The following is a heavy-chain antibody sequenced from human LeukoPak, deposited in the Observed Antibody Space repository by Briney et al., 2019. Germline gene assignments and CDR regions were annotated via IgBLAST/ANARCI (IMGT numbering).Heavy chain of an antibody. Sequence: NPSETLSHTCAVYGGSFSGYCWSWIRQPPGKGLEWIGEINHSGSTNYNPSLKSRVTISVDTSKNQFSLKLSSVTAADTAVYYCARRVAAAASIDYWGQGTLVTVSS. CDR3: ARRVAAAASIDY. J-gene: IGHJ4*02. V-gene: IGHV4-34*01. CDR1: GGSFSGYC. CDR2: INHSGST. D-gene: IGHD2-15*01.